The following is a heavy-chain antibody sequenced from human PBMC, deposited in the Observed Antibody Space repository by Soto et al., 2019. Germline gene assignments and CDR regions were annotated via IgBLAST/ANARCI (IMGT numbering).Heavy chain of an antibody. Sequence: QVQLVQSGAEVKKPGASLKISCKASGYSLTSYYMHWVRQGPGQGLEWMGTINPISGSTTYAQKFQGRVAMTTDTSTGTVYMELSSLSSEDTAVYFCASYDGKPGPFDIWGQGTRVIVSS. D-gene: IGHD5-12*01. V-gene: IGHV1-46*03. CDR2: INPISGST. CDR3: ASYDGKPGPFDI. CDR1: GYSLTSYY. J-gene: IGHJ3*02.